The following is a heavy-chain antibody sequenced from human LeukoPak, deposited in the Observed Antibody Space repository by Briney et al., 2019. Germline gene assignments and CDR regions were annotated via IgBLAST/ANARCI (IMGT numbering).Heavy chain of an antibody. Sequence: GGSLSLSCTGSGFTFSSYARSWVRQAPGKGLEWVSSIIGSGSYLYYADSMSGGFTISRDTDSHSLYLQMNVLDAAAAVVYFYARVHHDYIGGNYVTKFDHWGQGTLVTVSS. V-gene: IGHV3-21*06. CDR3: ARVHHDYIGGNYVTKFDH. J-gene: IGHJ4*02. CDR2: IIGSGSYL. CDR1: GFTFSSYA. D-gene: IGHD3-16*01.